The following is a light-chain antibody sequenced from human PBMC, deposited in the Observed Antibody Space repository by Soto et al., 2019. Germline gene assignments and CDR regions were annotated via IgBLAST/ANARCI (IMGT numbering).Light chain of an antibody. J-gene: IGLJ3*02. Sequence: QSALTQPASVSGSPGQSITISCSGSSSDVGGYNYVSWYQQHPGKAPKLMLYEVSNRPSGVSIRFSGSKSGNTASLTISGLQAEDEADYYCASYTTTTSLGVFGGGTKLTVL. CDR3: ASYTTTTSLGV. V-gene: IGLV2-14*01. CDR1: SSDVGGYNY. CDR2: EVS.